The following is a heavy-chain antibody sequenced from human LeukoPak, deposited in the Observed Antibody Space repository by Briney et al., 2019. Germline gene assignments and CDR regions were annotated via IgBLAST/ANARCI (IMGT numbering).Heavy chain of an antibody. CDR2: ISSSGSTI. J-gene: IGHJ6*03. V-gene: IGHV3-11*04. CDR3: ARERPDYYYYMDV. CDR1: GFTFSAYY. D-gene: IGHD1-14*01. Sequence: SGGSLRLSCAASGFTFSAYYMSWIRQAPGKGLEWVSYISSSGSTIYYAASMKGRSTISRDNAKNSLYLQMNSLRAEDTAVYYCARERPDYYYYMDVWGKGTTVTVSS.